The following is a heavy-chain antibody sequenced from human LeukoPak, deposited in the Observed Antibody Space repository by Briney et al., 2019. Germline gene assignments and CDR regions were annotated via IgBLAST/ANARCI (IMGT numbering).Heavy chain of an antibody. J-gene: IGHJ4*02. CDR1: GYTFTGYY. CDR3: ARDPGSSSWYGEFYFDY. D-gene: IGHD6-13*01. CDR2: MHPNSGDT. V-gene: IGHV1-2*02. Sequence: ASVKVSCKASGYTFTGYYIHWVRQAPGQGLEWMTWMHPNSGDTNYAQKFQGRVTMTWDTSISTAYMELSRLRSDDTAVYYCARDPGSSSWYGEFYFDYWGQGTLVTVSS.